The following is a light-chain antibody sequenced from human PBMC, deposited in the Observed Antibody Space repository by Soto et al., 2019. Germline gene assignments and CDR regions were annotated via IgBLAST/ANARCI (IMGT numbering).Light chain of an antibody. V-gene: IGKV3-11*01. CDR2: DAS. Sequence: EIVLTQSPATLSLSLGERATLSCRASQSVSSYLVWYQQKPGEAPRLLIYDASNRATGIPARFSGSGSGTDFTLTISSLDPEDFAVYCCQQRSDWPITFGQGTRLEIK. J-gene: IGKJ5*01. CDR3: QQRSDWPIT. CDR1: QSVSSY.